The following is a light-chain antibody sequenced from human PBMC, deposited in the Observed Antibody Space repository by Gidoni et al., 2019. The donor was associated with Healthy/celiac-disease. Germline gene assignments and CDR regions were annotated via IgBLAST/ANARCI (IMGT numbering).Light chain of an antibody. V-gene: IGKV1-8*01. CDR3: QQYYSYPRT. CDR1: QGISSY. Sequence: AIRMTPSPSSFSASTGDSVTITCLSSQGISSYLAWYQQKPGKAPKLLIYAASTLQSGVPSRFSGSGSGTDFTLTISCLQSEDFATYYCQQYYSYPRTFGQGTKVEIK. CDR2: AAS. J-gene: IGKJ1*01.